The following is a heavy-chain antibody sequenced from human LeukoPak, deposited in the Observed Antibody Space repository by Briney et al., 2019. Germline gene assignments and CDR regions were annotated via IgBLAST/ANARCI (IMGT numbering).Heavy chain of an antibody. CDR1: GFTFSSYA. D-gene: IGHD3-22*01. J-gene: IGHJ4*02. V-gene: IGHV3-9*01. CDR3: AKDGYYDSTGYPDY. CDR2: ITWNSGSI. Sequence: GGSLRLSCAASGFTFSSYAMHWVRQAPGKGLEWVSGITWNSGSIGYADSVKGRFTISRDNAKNSLYLQMNSLRPEDTALYYCAKDGYYDSTGYPDYWGQGTLVTVSS.